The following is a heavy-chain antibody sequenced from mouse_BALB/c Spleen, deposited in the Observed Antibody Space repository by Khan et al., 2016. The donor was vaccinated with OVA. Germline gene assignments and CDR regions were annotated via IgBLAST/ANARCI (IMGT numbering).Heavy chain of an antibody. D-gene: IGHD2-14*01. V-gene: IGHV1S136*01. Sequence: VQLQQSGPELVKPGASVKMSCKASGYTFTSYVMHWVKQKPGQGLEWIGYIYPFNGDTKYSEKFKGKATLTSDKSSSTAYMELSSLTSEDSAVYVCARNDRSDGYFDYWGQGTTLTVSS. CDR1: GYTFTSYV. CDR3: ARNDRSDGYFDY. CDR2: IYPFNGDT. J-gene: IGHJ2*01.